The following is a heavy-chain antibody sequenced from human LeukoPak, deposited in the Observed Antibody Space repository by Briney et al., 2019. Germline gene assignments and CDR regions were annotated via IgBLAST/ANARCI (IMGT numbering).Heavy chain of an antibody. CDR1: GFTFSSYW. Sequence: PGGSLRLSCAASGFTFSSYWMSWVRQAPGKGLEWVANIKQDGSEKYYVDSVKGRFTISRDNAKNSLYLQMNSLRAEDTAVYYCARDDVRRGLGGYYYYGMDVWGQGTTVTVSS. V-gene: IGHV3-7*01. CDR2: IKQDGSEK. D-gene: IGHD3-10*01. CDR3: ARDDVRRGLGGYYYYGMDV. J-gene: IGHJ6*02.